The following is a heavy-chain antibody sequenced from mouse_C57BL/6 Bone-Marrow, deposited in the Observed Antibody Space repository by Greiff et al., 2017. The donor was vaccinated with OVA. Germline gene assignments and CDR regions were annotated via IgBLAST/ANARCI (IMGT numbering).Heavy chain of an antibody. V-gene: IGHV5-17*01. D-gene: IGHD2-5*01. CDR1: GFTFSDYG. CDR3: ARMYSKALYYFDY. J-gene: IGHJ2*01. Sequence: EVQRVESGGGLVKPGGSLKLSCAASGFTFSDYGMHWVRQAPEKGLEWVAYISSGSSTIYYADTVKGRFTISRDNAKNTMFLQMTSLRSEDTAMYDCARMYSKALYYFDYWGQGTTLTVSS. CDR2: ISSGSSTI.